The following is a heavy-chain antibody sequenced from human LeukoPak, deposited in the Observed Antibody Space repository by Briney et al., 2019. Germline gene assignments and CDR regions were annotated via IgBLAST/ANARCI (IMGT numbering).Heavy chain of an antibody. Sequence: ASVKVSCMASGSTFTNYGITWVRQAPGQGLEWMGWISPYNGHTNYAQKFQGRVTMTTDTSTSTAYMELRSLRSDDTAVYYCARGVGSSSSFDYWGQGTLVTVSS. D-gene: IGHD6-6*01. CDR2: ISPYNGHT. CDR1: GSTFTNYG. CDR3: ARGVGSSSSFDY. J-gene: IGHJ4*02. V-gene: IGHV1-18*01.